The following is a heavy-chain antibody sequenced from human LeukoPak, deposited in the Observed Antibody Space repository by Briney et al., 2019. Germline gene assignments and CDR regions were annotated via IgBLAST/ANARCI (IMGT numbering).Heavy chain of an antibody. J-gene: IGHJ6*02. Sequence: ASVKVSCKASGYTFTSYAMNWVRQAPGQGLEWLGRIIPILGTTDYAQKFQDRVTITADKSTNTAYMELSSLRSEDTAVYYCARFEAYYDALGGMDVWGQGTTVTVSS. D-gene: IGHD3-22*01. CDR2: IIPILGTT. CDR1: GYTFTSYA. CDR3: ARFEAYYDALGGMDV. V-gene: IGHV1-69*04.